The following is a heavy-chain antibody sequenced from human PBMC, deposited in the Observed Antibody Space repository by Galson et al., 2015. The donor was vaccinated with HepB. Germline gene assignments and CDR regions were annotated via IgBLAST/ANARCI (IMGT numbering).Heavy chain of an antibody. Sequence: SLRLSCAASGFTFSYFPMHWVRQAPGKGLDWVAVISHTGTYTNYADSGKGRFTISRDNSKNALFLQMNSLRVEDTALYYCVRPRGAGAGDYQNWYFDLWGRGTLVTVSS. V-gene: IGHV3-30-3*01. CDR1: GFTFSYFP. J-gene: IGHJ2*01. CDR3: VRPRGAGAGDYQNWYFDL. CDR2: ISHTGTYT. D-gene: IGHD4-17*01.